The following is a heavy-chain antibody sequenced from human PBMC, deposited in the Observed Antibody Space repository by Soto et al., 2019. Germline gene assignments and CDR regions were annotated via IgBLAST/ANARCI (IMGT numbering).Heavy chain of an antibody. J-gene: IGHJ4*02. CDR2: TRNKANSYTT. CDR3: ARAAYDSGHYSFDC. D-gene: IGHD3-22*01. V-gene: IGHV3-72*01. Sequence: HPGGSLRLSCAGSGFTLSDHYMDWVRQAPGKGLEWVGRTRNKANSYTTEYAASVKGRFTISRDDSKNSLYLQMNSLKTEDTAMYFCARAAYDSGHYSFDCWGQGTLVTVS. CDR1: GFTLSDHY.